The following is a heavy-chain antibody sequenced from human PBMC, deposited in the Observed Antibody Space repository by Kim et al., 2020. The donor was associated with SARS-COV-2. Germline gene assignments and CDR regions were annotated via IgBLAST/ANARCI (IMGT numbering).Heavy chain of an antibody. CDR3: ARDQKAYYYDSSGYYPDFDY. CDR2: ISAYNGNT. CDR1: GYTFTSYG. V-gene: IGHV1-18*01. J-gene: IGHJ4*02. D-gene: IGHD3-22*01. Sequence: ASVKVSCKASGYTFTSYGISWVRQAPGQGLEWMGWISAYNGNTNYAQKLQGRVTMTTDTSTSTAYMELRSLRSDDTAVYYCARDQKAYYYDSSGYYPDFDYWGQGTLVTVSS.